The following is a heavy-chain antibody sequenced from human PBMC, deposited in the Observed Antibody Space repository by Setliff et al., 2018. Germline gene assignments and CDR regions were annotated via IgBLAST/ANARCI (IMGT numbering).Heavy chain of an antibody. Sequence: GGSLSLSCAASGFTFSSYTMHWVRQAPGKELEYVSGISSDGGSTYYANSVKDRFTISRDNSKNTLWLQMGSLRAEDMAVYYCARDDYNYGYNSWGQGTLVTVSS. CDR2: ISSDGGST. V-gene: IGHV3-64*01. CDR1: GFTFSSYT. CDR3: ARDDYNYGYNS. D-gene: IGHD5-18*01. J-gene: IGHJ4*02.